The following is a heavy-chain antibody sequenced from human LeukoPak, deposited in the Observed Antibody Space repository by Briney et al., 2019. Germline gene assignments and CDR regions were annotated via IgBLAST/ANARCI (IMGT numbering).Heavy chain of an antibody. CDR3: ARDEGIAAAGIDY. J-gene: IGHJ4*02. CDR2: ISSSSSYI. Sequence: GGSPRLSCAASGFTFSSYSMNWVRQAPGKGLEWVSSISSSSSYIYYADSVKGQFTISRDNAKNSLYLQMNSLRAEDTAVYYCARDEGIAAAGIDYWGQGTLVTVSS. D-gene: IGHD6-13*01. CDR1: GFTFSSYS. V-gene: IGHV3-21*01.